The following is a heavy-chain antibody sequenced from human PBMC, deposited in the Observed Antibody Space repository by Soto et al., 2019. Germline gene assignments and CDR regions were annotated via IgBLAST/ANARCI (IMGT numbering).Heavy chain of an antibody. V-gene: IGHV3-33*01. D-gene: IGHD3-3*02. J-gene: IGHJ6*02. CDR2: IWYDENKI. CDR3: ARDSRICGVLINYYHGMDV. CDR1: GFTCGVYG. Sequence: SLRLAWAAAGFTCGVYGMHWVRQAPGKGLEWVAIIWYDENKIWYADSVKGRFSISRDNSKNTVYLQMNSLRAEDTAVYYCARDSRICGVLINYYHGMDVRGQGTTVTVPS.